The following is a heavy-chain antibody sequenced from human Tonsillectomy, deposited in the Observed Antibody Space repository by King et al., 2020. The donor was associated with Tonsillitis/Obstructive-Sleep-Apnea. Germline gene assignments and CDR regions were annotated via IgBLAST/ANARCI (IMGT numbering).Heavy chain of an antibody. D-gene: IGHD3-3*01. J-gene: IGHJ6*03. CDR3: AREYRITIFGVVTPYMDV. V-gene: IGHV3-30*01. CDR2: ISYDGSNK. Sequence: VQLEESGGGVVQPGRSLRLSCAASGFTFSSYGMHGVRQAPGKGLEWVAIISYDGSNKYYADSEKGRFTISRDNSKNTLYLQMNSLRAEDTAVYYCAREYRITIFGVVTPYMDVWGKGTTVTVSS. CDR1: GFTFSSYG.